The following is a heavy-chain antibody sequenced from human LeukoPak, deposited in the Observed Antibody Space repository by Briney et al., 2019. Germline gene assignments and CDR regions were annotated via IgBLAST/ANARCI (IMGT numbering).Heavy chain of an antibody. J-gene: IGHJ4*02. V-gene: IGHV4-30-4*08. D-gene: IGHD6-19*01. CDR3: ARMEAVADYFDY. CDR2: IFYSGST. Sequence: SQTLSLTCSVSGGAISSGDYYWSWIRQPPGKGLEWIGYIFYSGSTYYNPSLKSRVTISVDTSKNQFSLKLSSVTAADTAVYYCARMEAVADYFDYWGQGTLVTVSS. CDR1: GGAISSGDYY.